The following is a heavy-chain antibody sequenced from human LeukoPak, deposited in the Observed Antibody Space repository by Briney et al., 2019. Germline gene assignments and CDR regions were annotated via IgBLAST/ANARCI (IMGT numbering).Heavy chain of an antibody. CDR3: ATSPSTVVAGTLDWYFDL. CDR2: ISSSSSYI. CDR1: GVTFSSYG. D-gene: IGHD6-19*01. V-gene: IGHV3-21*06. Sequence: GGSLRLSCAASGVTFSSYGMNWVRQAPGKGLEWVSSISSSSSYIYYADSVKGRFTISRDNAKNSLYLQMNSLRAEDTAVYYCATSPSTVVAGTLDWYFDLWGRGTLVTVPS. J-gene: IGHJ2*01.